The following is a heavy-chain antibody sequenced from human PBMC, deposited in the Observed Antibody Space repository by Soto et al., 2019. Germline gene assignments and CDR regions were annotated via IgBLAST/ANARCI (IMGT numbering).Heavy chain of an antibody. CDR3: ARVLRFLEWPYYFDY. Sequence: TGGSLRLSCAASGFTFSSYSMNWVRQAPGKGLEWVSSISSSSSYIYYADSVKGRFTISRDNAKNSLYLQMNSLRAEDTAVYYCARVLRFLEWPYYFDYWGQGTLVTVSS. D-gene: IGHD3-3*01. J-gene: IGHJ4*02. CDR2: ISSSSSYI. V-gene: IGHV3-21*01. CDR1: GFTFSSYS.